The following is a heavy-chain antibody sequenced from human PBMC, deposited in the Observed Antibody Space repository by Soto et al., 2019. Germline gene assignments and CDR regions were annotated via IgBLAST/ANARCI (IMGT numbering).Heavy chain of an antibody. CDR2: IYYSGST. CDR1: GGSISSSSYY. J-gene: IGHJ4*02. V-gene: IGHV4-39*01. D-gene: IGHD2-2*01. Sequence: TLSLTCTVSGGSISSSSYYWGWIRQPPGKGLEWIGSIYYSGSTYYNPSLKSRVTISVDTSKNQFSLKLSSVTAADTAVYYCARRIVVVPAAIVYGDYVDYFDYWGQGTLVTVSS. CDR3: ARRIVVVPAAIVYGDYVDYFDY.